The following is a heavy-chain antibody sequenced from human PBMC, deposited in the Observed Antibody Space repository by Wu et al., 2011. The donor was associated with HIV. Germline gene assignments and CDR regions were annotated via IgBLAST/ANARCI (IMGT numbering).Heavy chain of an antibody. V-gene: IGHV1-8*03. CDR1: GYTFTSYD. J-gene: IGHJ5*02. CDR3: ARTKSLRGDRIAVAGTGDTNWFDP. Sequence: QVQLVQSGAEVKKPGASVKVSCKASGYTFTSYDINWVRQATGQGLEWMGWMNPNSGNTGYAQKFQGRVTITRNTSISTAYMELSSLRSEDTAVYYCARTKSLRGDRIAVAGTGDTNWFDPWGQGTLVTVSS. CDR2: MNPNSGNT. D-gene: IGHD6-19*01.